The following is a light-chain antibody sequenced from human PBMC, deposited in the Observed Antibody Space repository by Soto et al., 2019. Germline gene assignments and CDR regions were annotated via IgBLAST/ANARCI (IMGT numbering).Light chain of an antibody. CDR2: TAS. CDR1: QCISVW. J-gene: IGKJ1*01. CDR3: QQYNSYSPT. V-gene: IGKV1-5*03. Sequence: DIQMTQSPSTLSASVGDRGTINCRASQCISVWLAWYQQKAGKAPNLLIYTASRLESGVPSRFSGSGSEAELTHTISCLPPGDSATYYCQQYNSYSPTFGQRTKVDIK.